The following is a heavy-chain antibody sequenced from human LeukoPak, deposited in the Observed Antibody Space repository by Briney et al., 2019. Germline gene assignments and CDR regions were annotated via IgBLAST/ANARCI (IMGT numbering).Heavy chain of an antibody. Sequence: GGSLRLSCAASGFTFSSYAMSWVRQAPGKGLEWVSAISGSGGSTYYADSVKGRFTISRDSSKNTLYLQMNSLRAEDTAVYYCAKDPSRIDAFDIWGQGTMVTVSS. D-gene: IGHD1-14*01. J-gene: IGHJ3*02. CDR1: GFTFSSYA. V-gene: IGHV3-23*01. CDR3: AKDPSRIDAFDI. CDR2: ISGSGGST.